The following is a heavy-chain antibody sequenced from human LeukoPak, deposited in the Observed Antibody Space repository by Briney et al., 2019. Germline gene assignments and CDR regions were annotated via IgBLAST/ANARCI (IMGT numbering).Heavy chain of an antibody. J-gene: IGHJ6*04. CDR1: GYTFTSYG. D-gene: IGHD3-22*01. V-gene: IGHV1-2*02. Sequence: ASVKVSCKASGYTFTSYGISWVRQAPGQGLEWMGWINPNSGGTNYAQKFQGRVTMTRDTSISTAYMELSRLRSDDTAVYYCARGYDSSAYYPVWGKGTTVTISS. CDR2: INPNSGGT. CDR3: ARGYDSSAYYPV.